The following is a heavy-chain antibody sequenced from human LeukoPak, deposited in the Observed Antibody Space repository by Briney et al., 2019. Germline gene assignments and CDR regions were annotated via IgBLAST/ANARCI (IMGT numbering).Heavy chain of an antibody. CDR3: AKTTRMRRVPDAFDI. J-gene: IGHJ3*02. CDR1: GFTFSSYS. D-gene: IGHD1-14*01. CDR2: ISSSSSYI. Sequence: GGSLRLSCAASGFTFSSYSMNWVRQAPGKGLEWVSSISSSSSYIYYADSVKGRFTISRDNAKNTLYLQMNSLRAEDTAVYYCAKTTRMRRVPDAFDIWGQGTMVTVSS. V-gene: IGHV3-21*04.